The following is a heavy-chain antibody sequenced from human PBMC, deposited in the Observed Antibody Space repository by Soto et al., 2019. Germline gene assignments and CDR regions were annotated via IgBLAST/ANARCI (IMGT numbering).Heavy chain of an antibody. CDR3: ARLNPSSSWYGGGYYGMDV. V-gene: IGHV5-10-1*03. CDR1: GYSFTSYW. Sequence: EVQLVQSGAEVKKPGESLRISCKGSGYSFTSYWISWVRQMPGKGLEWMGRIDPSDSYTNYSPSFQGHVTISADKSISTAYLQWSSLKASDTAMYYCARLNPSSSWYGGGYYGMDVWGQGTTVTVSS. J-gene: IGHJ6*02. CDR2: IDPSDSYT. D-gene: IGHD6-13*01.